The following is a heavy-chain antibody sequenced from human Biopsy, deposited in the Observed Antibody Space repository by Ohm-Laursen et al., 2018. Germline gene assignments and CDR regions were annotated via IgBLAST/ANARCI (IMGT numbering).Heavy chain of an antibody. D-gene: IGHD3-22*01. V-gene: IGHV4-59*01. CDR2: VYYTGST. CDR1: GGSISSYY. Sequence: GTLSLTCTVSGGSISSYYWSWIRQPPGKGLQWIGYVYYTGSTDYNPSLQSRVTVSVDTSKNHFSLRLRSVTPADTAIYYCARDRGYYSDRTVPGYFDLWGRGTLVTVSS. CDR3: ARDRGYYSDRTVPGYFDL. J-gene: IGHJ2*01.